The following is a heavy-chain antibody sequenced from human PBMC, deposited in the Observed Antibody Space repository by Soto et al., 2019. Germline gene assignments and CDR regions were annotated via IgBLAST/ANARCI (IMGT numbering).Heavy chain of an antibody. D-gene: IGHD1-1*01. Sequence: ASVKACCKTSGYTFTEYAIKWVRQANGQGPEYMGWVSPENRNAGYAPQFRGRVSMTTDTTISTAYLEVTNLTYEDTAVYYCEVTTGYWGQGTMVTVSS. CDR1: GYTFTEYA. CDR3: EVTTGY. CDR2: VSPENRNA. J-gene: IGHJ4*02. V-gene: IGHV1-8*01.